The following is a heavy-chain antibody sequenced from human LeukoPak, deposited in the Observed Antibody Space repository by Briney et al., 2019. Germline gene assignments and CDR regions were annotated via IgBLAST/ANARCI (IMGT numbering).Heavy chain of an antibody. Sequence: PSETLSLSCAVSGGSFSGYYWCWIRQPPAKGLEWIGEINHSGRTNYNPSLKSRVLISVSTCKNQFSLKRSSVTAADTAVYYCATQSRPSVVPAAIGQYNWFDPWGQGTLVTVSS. CDR1: GGSFSGYY. D-gene: IGHD2-2*01. CDR2: INHSGRT. V-gene: IGHV4-34*01. CDR3: ATQSRPSVVPAAIGQYNWFDP. J-gene: IGHJ5*02.